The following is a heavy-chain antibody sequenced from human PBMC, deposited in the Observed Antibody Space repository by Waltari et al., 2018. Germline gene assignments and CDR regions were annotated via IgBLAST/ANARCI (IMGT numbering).Heavy chain of an antibody. CDR1: GGTLSSYA. D-gene: IGHD3-3*01. V-gene: IGHV1-69*01. CDR3: ARPEPSRITIFGVVTKYYYGMDV. J-gene: IGHJ6*02. CDR2: SIPIFGTA. Sequence: QVQLVQSGAEVKKPGSSVKVSCKASGGTLSSYAISWVRQSHGPGLEGMGVSIPIFGTANYAQKFQGRVTITADESTSTAYMELSSLRSEDTAVYYCARPEPSRITIFGVVTKYYYGMDVWGQGTTVTVSS.